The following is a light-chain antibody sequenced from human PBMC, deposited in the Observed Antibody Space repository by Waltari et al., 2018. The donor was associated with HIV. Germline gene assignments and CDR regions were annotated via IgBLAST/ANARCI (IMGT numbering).Light chain of an antibody. J-gene: IGLJ1*01. V-gene: IGLV3-21*02. CDR1: NIGSKS. CDR2: DDS. Sequence: SYVLTQPPSVSVAPGQTARITCGGNNIGSKSVHWYQQKPGQAPVLVVYDDSDRPSGIPEGFSGSNSGNTATLTISRVEAGDEADYYCQVWDSSSDQGVFGTGTKVTVL. CDR3: QVWDSSSDQGV.